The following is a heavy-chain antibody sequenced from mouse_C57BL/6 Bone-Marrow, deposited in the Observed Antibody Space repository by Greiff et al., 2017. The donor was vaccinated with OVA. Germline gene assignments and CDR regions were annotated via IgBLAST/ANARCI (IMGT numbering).Heavy chain of an antibody. CDR3: ASYGGRGRDWYFDV. D-gene: IGHD1-1*01. V-gene: IGHV1-82*01. J-gene: IGHJ1*03. Sequence: QVQLQQSGPELVKPGASVKISCKASGYAFSSSWMNWVKQRPGKGLEWIGRIYPGDGDTNYNGKFKGKATLTADKSSSTAYMQLSSLTSEDSAVYFCASYGGRGRDWYFDVWGTGTTVTVSS. CDR2: IYPGDGDT. CDR1: GYAFSSSW.